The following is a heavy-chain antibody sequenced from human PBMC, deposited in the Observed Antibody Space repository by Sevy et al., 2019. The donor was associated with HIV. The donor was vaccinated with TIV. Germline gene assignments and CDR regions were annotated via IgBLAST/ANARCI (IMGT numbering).Heavy chain of an antibody. CDR1: GFIFSDYG. J-gene: IGHJ4*02. V-gene: IGHV3-7*01. Sequence: GGSLRLSCAASGFIFSDYGMHWVRQAPGKGLEWVATMKEDGSERNYVDSVKGRFTISRDNAKNSLYLQMNSLRAEDTAVYYCVREGVGGYSYSLDCWGQGTLVTVSS. CDR3: VREGVGGYSYSLDC. CDR2: MKEDGSER. D-gene: IGHD5-18*01.